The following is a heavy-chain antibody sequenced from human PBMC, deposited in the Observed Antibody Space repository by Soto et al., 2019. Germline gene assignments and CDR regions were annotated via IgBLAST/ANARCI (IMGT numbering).Heavy chain of an antibody. D-gene: IGHD3-3*01. Sequence: ASVKVSCKASGYTFTSYGISWVRQAPGQGLEWMGWISAYNGNTNYAQKLQGRVTMTTDTSTSTAYMELRSLRSDDTAVYYCARGMVEITIFGVVIIREPDYWGQGTLVTVSS. CDR1: GYTFTSYG. J-gene: IGHJ4*02. V-gene: IGHV1-18*01. CDR3: ARGMVEITIFGVVIIREPDY. CDR2: ISAYNGNT.